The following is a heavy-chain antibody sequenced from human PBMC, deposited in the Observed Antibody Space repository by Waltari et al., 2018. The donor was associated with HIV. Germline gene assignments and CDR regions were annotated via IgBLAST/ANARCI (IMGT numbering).Heavy chain of an antibody. J-gene: IGHJ4*02. D-gene: IGHD3-22*01. CDR3: ARDGLRDVTKRFTMIIGTN. CDR1: GFSFKNYG. CDR2: IGYDGKKK. V-gene: IGHV3-33*01. Sequence: QVRLVESGGTVVQPGRSLRPSCAASGFSFKNYGMHWVRQTPGKGLGWGEIIGYDGKKKFYWSSVKGRFTISRNNSKNTLYLQMNSLRVEDTALYYCARDGLRDVTKRFTMIIGTNWGQGTLVTVSS.